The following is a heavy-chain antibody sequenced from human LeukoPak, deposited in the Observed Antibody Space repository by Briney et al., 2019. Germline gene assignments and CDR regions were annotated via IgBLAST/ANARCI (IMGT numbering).Heavy chain of an antibody. J-gene: IGHJ4*02. CDR3: AGGLSLGSYYVGC. CDR1: GGSISSDDFY. V-gene: IGHV4-61*08. D-gene: IGHD1-26*01. CDR2: IYYSGLT. Sequence: PSQTLSLTCTVSGGSISSDDFYWSWIRQHPGKGLEWIGYIYYSGLTNYNPSLKSRVTISVDTSKNQFSLKLSSVTAADTAVYYCAGGLSLGSYYVGCLGPGTLVTVSS.